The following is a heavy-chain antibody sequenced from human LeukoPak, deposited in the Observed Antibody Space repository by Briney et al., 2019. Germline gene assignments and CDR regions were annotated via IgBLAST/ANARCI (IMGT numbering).Heavy chain of an antibody. V-gene: IGHV4-59*08. CDR2: IYYSGTT. CDR3: ARLVSGVGYFDY. D-gene: IGHD6-19*01. Sequence: SETLSLTCTVSSGCLSSYYWSWIRQPPGKGLEWIGYIYYSGTTNYNPSLKSRVTISVDTSKNQLSLKLTSVTAADTAVYYCARLVSGVGYFDYWGQGALVTVSS. J-gene: IGHJ4*02. CDR1: SGCLSSYY.